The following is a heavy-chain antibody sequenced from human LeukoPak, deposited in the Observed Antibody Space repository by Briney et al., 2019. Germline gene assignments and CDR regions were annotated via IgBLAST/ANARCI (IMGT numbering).Heavy chain of an antibody. Sequence: SQTLSLTCTVSGGSISSGGYYWSWIRQHPGKGLEWIGYIYYSGSTYYNPSLKSRVTMSVDTSRNQFSLKLTSVTAADTAVYYCATAPGGSYPYYFDHWGQGTLVTISS. D-gene: IGHD2-15*01. CDR1: GGSISSGGYY. V-gene: IGHV4-31*03. CDR3: ATAPGGSYPYYFDH. CDR2: IYYSGST. J-gene: IGHJ4*02.